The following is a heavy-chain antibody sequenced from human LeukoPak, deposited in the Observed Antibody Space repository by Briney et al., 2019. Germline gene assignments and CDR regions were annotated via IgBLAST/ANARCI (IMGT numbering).Heavy chain of an antibody. J-gene: IGHJ4*02. CDR3: ARGENGSFDY. D-gene: IGHD3-10*01. Sequence: GGSLRLSCETSGFNPRHYWMSWVRQAPGKGLEWISYVSSTGGDKFYADPVKGRFTISRDNARNSVYMEMNDLMAEDTAFYYCARGENGSFDYLGQGTLVIVSS. CDR2: VSSTGGDK. V-gene: IGHV3-11*01. CDR1: GFNPRHYW.